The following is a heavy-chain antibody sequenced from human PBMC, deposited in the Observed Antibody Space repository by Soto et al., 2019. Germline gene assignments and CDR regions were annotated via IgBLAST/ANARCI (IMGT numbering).Heavy chain of an antibody. CDR3: ARVAGNSPPYYYYGMDV. CDR2: IYYSGST. V-gene: IGHV4-31*03. D-gene: IGHD4-4*01. CDR1: GGSISSGGYY. Sequence: SETLSLTCTVSGGSISSGGYYWSWIRQHPGKGLEWIGYIYYSGSTYYNPSLKSRVTISVDTSKNQFSLELSSVTAADTAVYYCARVAGNSPPYYYYGMDVWGQGTTVTVSS. J-gene: IGHJ6*02.